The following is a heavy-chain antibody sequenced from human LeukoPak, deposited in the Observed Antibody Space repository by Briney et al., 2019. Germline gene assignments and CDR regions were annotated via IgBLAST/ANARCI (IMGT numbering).Heavy chain of an antibody. CDR2: INPNSGGT. V-gene: IGHV1-2*02. J-gene: IGHJ4*02. CDR1: GYTFTGYY. Sequence: AASVKVSCKASGYTFTGYYMHWVRQAPGQGLEWMGWINPNSGGTNYAQKFQGRVTMTRDTSISTAYMELSRLRSDDTAVYYCARPYYYDSSGYSYWGQGTLVTVSS. D-gene: IGHD3-22*01. CDR3: ARPYYYDSSGYSY.